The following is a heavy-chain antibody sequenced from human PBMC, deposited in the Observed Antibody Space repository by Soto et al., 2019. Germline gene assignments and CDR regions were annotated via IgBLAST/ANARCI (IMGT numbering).Heavy chain of an antibody. D-gene: IGHD2-21*01. CDR2: IAYDSSKK. Sequence: PGGSLRLSCAASGFRFSYYAMHWVRQAPGKGLEWVAVIAYDSSKKYYADSVKGRFTISRDNSKNTLYLQMNSLRDDDTAMYYCARLRADCGGGNCYSYYFDYWGQGTLVTVSS. CDR3: ARLRADCGGGNCYSYYFDY. V-gene: IGHV3-30*03. CDR1: GFRFSYYA. J-gene: IGHJ4*02.